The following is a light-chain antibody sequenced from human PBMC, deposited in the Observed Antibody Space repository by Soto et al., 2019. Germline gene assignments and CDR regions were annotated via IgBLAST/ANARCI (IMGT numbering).Light chain of an antibody. CDR2: DVS. CDR3: SSYTSSSTYV. V-gene: IGLV2-14*01. Sequence: QSALTQPASVSGSPGQSLTISCTGTSSDVGGYDYVSWYQQHPGEGPKLMIYDVSNRPSGVSNRFSGSKSGNTASLTISGLQAEDEADYYCSSYTSSSTYVFGSGTKLTVL. J-gene: IGLJ1*01. CDR1: SSDVGGYDY.